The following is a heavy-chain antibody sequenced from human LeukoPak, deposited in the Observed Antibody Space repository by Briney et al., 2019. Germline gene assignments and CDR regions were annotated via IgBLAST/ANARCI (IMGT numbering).Heavy chain of an antibody. V-gene: IGHV3-33*01. CDR3: ARSQYCCGGSCYRLGDY. J-gene: IGHJ4*02. CDR2: IWHDGSNK. Sequence: PGRSLRLSCAASGFTFSTYAMHWVRQAPGKGLEWVAVIWHDGSNKYYADSVKGRFTISRDNSKNTLYLQMDSLRAEDTAVYYCARSQYCCGGSCYRLGDYWGQGTLVTVSS. D-gene: IGHD2-15*01. CDR1: GFTFSTYA.